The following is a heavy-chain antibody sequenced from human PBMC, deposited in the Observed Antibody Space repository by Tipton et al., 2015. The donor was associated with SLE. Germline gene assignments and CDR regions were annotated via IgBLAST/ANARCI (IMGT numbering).Heavy chain of an antibody. D-gene: IGHD7-27*01. J-gene: IGHJ2*01. V-gene: IGHV4-39*07. Sequence: TLSLTCTVSGGSISTSSYYWGWIHQPPGKGLEWIGSIYYSGSTYYNPSLKSRVTISLDTSKNQFSLQLSSVTAADTAVYHCARVWDWYFDVWGRGTLVTVSS. CDR3: ARVWDWYFDV. CDR2: IYYSGST. CDR1: GGSISTSSYY.